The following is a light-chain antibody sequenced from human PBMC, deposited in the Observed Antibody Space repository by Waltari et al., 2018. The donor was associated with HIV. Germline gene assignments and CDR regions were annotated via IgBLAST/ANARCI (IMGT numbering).Light chain of an antibody. CDR2: EDN. J-gene: IGLJ2*01. CDR1: TGSIATFY. V-gene: IGLV6-57*04. Sequence: NFMLTQPHSVSESPGKTVTISCTRTTGSIATFYVHWYQQRPGSAPTTVIYEDNHRPSGVPCRFSGAIDSASNSASLTISGLKTEDEADYCCQSYDYNNHVVFGGGTKLTVL. CDR3: QSYDYNNHVV.